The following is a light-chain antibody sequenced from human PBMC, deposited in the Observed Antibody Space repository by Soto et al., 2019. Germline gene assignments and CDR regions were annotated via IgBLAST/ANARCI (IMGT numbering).Light chain of an antibody. CDR2: GAS. CDR3: HQDRSSPRT. Sequence: VLAKSPSTVTVSPAEVAALSCKASRSVSSSYLAWYQQKPGQAPRLLIYGASSRATGIPDRFSGSGSGTHFTLTIRRLAPEAFALHYRHQDRSSPRTFGRGTKLDIK. CDR1: RSVSSSY. V-gene: IGKV3-20*01. J-gene: IGKJ1*01.